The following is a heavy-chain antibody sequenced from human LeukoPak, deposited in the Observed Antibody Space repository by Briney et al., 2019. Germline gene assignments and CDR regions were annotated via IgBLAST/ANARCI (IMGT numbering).Heavy chain of an antibody. CDR2: ISGGGGST. J-gene: IGHJ4*02. CDR1: GFTFTSYS. D-gene: IGHD1-26*01. CDR3: AKGGKWDVTPFDY. Sequence: PGGSLRLSCAPSGFTFTSYSMNWVRQAPGKGLEWVSTISGGGGSTYYADSVKGRFTISRDNSKNTLYLQVNSLRAEDTAVYYCAKGGKWDVTPFDYWGQGTPVTVSS. V-gene: IGHV3-23*01.